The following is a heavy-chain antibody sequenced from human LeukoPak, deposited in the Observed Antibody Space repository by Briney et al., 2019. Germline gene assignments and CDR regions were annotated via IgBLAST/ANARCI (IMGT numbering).Heavy chain of an antibody. V-gene: IGHV3-30*18. CDR3: AKTSGGSGWYVDRFDP. CDR1: GFTFSSYG. J-gene: IGHJ5*02. D-gene: IGHD6-19*01. CDR2: ISYDGSNK. Sequence: GGSLRLSCAVSGFTFSSYGMHWVRQAPGKRLEWVAVISYDGSNKYYADSVKGRFTISRDNSKNTLYLQMNSLRAEDTAVYYCAKTSGGSGWYVDRFDPWGQGTLVTVSS.